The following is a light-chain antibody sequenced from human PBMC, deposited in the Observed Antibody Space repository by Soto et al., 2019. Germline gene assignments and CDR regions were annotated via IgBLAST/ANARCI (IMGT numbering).Light chain of an antibody. CDR1: QSVSSSY. CDR2: GAS. Sequence: EIVLTQSPGTLSLSPGERDTLSCRASQSVSSSYLAWYQQKPGQAPRLLIYGASSRATGIPERFSGRGSGTDFTLTISRLEPEAFAVYYCQQYGSSPLFTFGPGTKVDIK. J-gene: IGKJ3*01. CDR3: QQYGSSPLFT. V-gene: IGKV3-20*01.